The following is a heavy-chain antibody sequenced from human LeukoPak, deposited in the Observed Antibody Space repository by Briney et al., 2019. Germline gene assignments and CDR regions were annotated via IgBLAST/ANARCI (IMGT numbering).Heavy chain of an antibody. CDR2: VSGSGDST. CDR3: AKSPYIASHIDFDY. D-gene: IGHD3-16*01. V-gene: IGHV3-23*01. Sequence: GGSLRLSCAASGFTFSGYAMSWVRQAPGEGLEWVSTVSGSGDSTWYADSVKGRFTISRDNSKSTLYLQMNSLRAEDTAVYYCAKSPYIASHIDFDYWGQGTLVTVSS. J-gene: IGHJ4*02. CDR1: GFTFSGYA.